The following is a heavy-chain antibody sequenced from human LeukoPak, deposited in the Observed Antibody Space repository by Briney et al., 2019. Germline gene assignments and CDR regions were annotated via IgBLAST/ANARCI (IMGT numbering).Heavy chain of an antibody. D-gene: IGHD5-18*01. CDR3: ARDLGSVDTATVFGLFLSDY. V-gene: IGHV1-18*01. CDR1: GYTFTSYG. Sequence: GASVKVSCKASGYTFTSYGISWVRQAPGQGLEWMGWISDYNGNTNYAQKVQGRVTMTTDTSTSTAYMELRSLRSDDTAVYYCARDLGSVDTATVFGLFLSDYWGQGTLVTVSS. J-gene: IGHJ4*02. CDR2: ISDYNGNT.